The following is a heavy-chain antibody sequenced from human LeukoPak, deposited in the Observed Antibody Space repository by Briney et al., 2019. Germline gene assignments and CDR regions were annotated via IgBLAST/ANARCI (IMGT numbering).Heavy chain of an antibody. Sequence: ASVKVSCKASGYTFTSYEINWVRQATGQGLEWGGWMNPNSVKTGQAQKFQGRVTITRNTSISTAYMELSSLTSEDTAVYYCATANWNSGAFDIWGQGTMVTVSS. CDR3: ATANWNSGAFDI. CDR1: GYTFTSYE. D-gene: IGHD1-1*01. V-gene: IGHV1-8*03. J-gene: IGHJ3*02. CDR2: MNPNSVKT.